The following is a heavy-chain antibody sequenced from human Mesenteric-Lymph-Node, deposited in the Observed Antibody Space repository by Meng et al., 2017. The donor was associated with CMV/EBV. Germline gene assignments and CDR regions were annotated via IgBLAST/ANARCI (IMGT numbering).Heavy chain of an antibody. CDR3: ARGIVSSSWVDY. CDR1: GYTFNTYG. V-gene: IGHV1-18*01. CDR2: ISTFNGNT. J-gene: IGHJ4*02. Sequence: ASVKVSCKASGYTFNTYGISWVRQAPGQGLEWVGWISTFNGNTNFAQKLQGRVTMTTDTSTSTAYLELRSLRSDDTAVYYCARGIVSSSWVDYWGQGTLVTVSS. D-gene: IGHD6-13*01.